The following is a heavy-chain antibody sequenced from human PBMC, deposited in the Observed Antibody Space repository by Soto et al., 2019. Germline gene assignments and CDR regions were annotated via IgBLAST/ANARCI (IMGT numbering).Heavy chain of an antibody. D-gene: IGHD3-3*01. CDR2: IYGGGNT. V-gene: IGHV4-39*01. J-gene: IGHJ6*02. CDR1: DGSISDTAYY. CDR3: AGSYYDFWSGNRGAIDV. Sequence: PSETLSLTCTVSDGSISDTAYYWGWFRQPPGKGLEWIGSIYGGGNTFNNPYLKSRVNISVESSKHQYQLKLNSVTAADTAVYYCAGSYYDFWSGNRGAIDVWGQGTKVSVS.